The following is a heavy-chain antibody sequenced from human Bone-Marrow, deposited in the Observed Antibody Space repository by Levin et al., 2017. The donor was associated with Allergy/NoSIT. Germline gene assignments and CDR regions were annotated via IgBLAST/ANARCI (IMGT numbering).Heavy chain of an antibody. J-gene: IGHJ3*02. CDR2: INPNSGDT. V-gene: IGHV1-2*02. CDR3: ARISSAAFDM. Sequence: GESLKISCKASGYTFTDYFIHWVRLAPGQGLEWMGWINPNSGDTDSSQNFQGTVTMTRDTSISTAYMEVTGLTSNDTALYYCARISSAAFDMWGQGTVVTVSS. CDR1: GYTFTDYF. D-gene: IGHD6-19*01.